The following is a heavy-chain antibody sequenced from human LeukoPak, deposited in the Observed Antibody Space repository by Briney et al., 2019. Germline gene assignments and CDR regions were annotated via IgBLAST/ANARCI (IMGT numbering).Heavy chain of an antibody. V-gene: IGHV3-48*03. D-gene: IGHD6-19*01. Sequence: GGSLRLSCAASGFSSSSYEMNWVRQTPGEGLEWVSNISPSGSTKYYADSVKGRFTVSRDNAKNSLYLQMNSLRAGDTGVYYCTKLAVASADSWGQGTLVTVSS. CDR3: TKLAVASADS. J-gene: IGHJ4*02. CDR1: GFSSSSYE. CDR2: ISPSGSTK.